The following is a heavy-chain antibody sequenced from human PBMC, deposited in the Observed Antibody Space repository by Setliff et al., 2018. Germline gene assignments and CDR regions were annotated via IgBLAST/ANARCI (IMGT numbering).Heavy chain of an antibody. CDR3: SRLVRFCTRVACQTLSGGEF. CDR2: ISPHTGNT. D-gene: IGHD2-8*01. J-gene: IGHJ1*01. Sequence: GASVKVSCKTSGYTFNDYGIAWVRQAPGQGLEWMGWISPHTGNTYYTPNLHGRLTLTTDTSTSTAYMELRSLGSDDTAVYYCSRLVRFCTRVACQTLSGGEFWGQGTLVTVSS. CDR1: GYTFNDYG. V-gene: IGHV1-18*01.